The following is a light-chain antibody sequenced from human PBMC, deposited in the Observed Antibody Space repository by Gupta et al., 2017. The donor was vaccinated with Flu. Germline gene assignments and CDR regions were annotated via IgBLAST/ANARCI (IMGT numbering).Light chain of an antibody. Sequence: DVQVTQSPSSLSASVGDRVTISCRTSQNIKNYLNWYQQKPGQAPKVLIYAASKLQSRVPSRFSDGAAETNSTLTLNSLQTEDLATYFCQQSDNSPYTFGQGSKVEIK. V-gene: IGKV1-39*01. J-gene: IGKJ2*01. CDR2: AAS. CDR1: QNIKNY. CDR3: QQSDNSPYT.